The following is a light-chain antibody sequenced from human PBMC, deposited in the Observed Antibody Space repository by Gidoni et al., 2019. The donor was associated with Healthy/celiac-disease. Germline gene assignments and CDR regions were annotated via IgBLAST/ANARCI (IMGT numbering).Light chain of an antibody. CDR2: EDS. V-gene: IGLV3-1*01. CDR1: FFGDTF. Sequence: YDSTQPPSISVSPGQTATIPCSGDFFGDTFVSWYQQKPGQSPTLINYEDSTRPSGIPQRFSGSASGHTATLTSSGTQCMDEADYYCQAWVALGDLIFGGGTKLTV. J-gene: IGLJ2*01. CDR3: QAWVALGDLI.